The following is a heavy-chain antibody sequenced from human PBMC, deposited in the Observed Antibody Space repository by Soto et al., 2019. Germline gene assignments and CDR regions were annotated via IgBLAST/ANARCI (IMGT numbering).Heavy chain of an antibody. D-gene: IGHD5-18*01. CDR2: IIPIFGTA. CDR3: ARDPRDYSYGAYFDY. J-gene: IGHJ4*02. CDR1: GGTFSSYA. Sequence: QVQLVQSGAEVKKPGSSVKVSCKASGGTFSSYAISWVRQAPGQGLEWMGGIIPIFGTANYAQKFQGRVTITADESPSTDYMELSSLRSEDTAVYYCARDPRDYSYGAYFDYWGQGTLVTVSS. V-gene: IGHV1-69*01.